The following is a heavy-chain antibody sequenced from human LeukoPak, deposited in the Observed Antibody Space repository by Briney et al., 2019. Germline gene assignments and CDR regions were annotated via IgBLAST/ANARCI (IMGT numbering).Heavy chain of an antibody. J-gene: IGHJ1*01. CDR3: ARDRYCSSGSCCSHSLTGYFQH. CDR2: IWYDGSNK. CDR1: GFTFSSYG. Sequence: GGSLRLSCAASGFTFSSYGMHWVRQAPGKGLEWMAVIWYDGSNKYYADSVKGRFTISRDNSKNTLYLQMNSLRAEDTAVYYCARDRYCSSGSCCSHSLTGYFQHWGQGTLVSVSS. D-gene: IGHD2-15*01. V-gene: IGHV3-33*01.